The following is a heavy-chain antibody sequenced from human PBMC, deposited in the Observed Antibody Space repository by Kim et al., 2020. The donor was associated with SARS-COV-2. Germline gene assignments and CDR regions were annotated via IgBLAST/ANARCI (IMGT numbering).Heavy chain of an antibody. Sequence: SETLSLTCTVSGGSISNGDYYWSWIRQHPGKVLEWIGYIYYSGSTYYNPSLKSRVTISVDTSKNQFSLKLSSVTAADTAVYYCARDRGPTLRYFDWTQYWYFEYWGRGTLVTVSS. CDR2: IYYSGST. J-gene: IGHJ2*01. V-gene: IGHV4-31*03. D-gene: IGHD3-9*01. CDR3: ARDRGPTLRYFDWTQYWYFEY. CDR1: GGSISNGDYY.